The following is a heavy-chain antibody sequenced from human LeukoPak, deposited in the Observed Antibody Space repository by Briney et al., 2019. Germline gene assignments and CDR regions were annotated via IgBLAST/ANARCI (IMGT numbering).Heavy chain of an antibody. J-gene: IGHJ3*02. V-gene: IGHV3-15*01. Sequence: SGGSLRLSCAAPGFTFSNVWMSWVCQAPGKRLEWVGRIKSKTDGGTTDYTAPVKGRFTISRDDSKNTLYLQMTSLKTEDTGVYYCSPDGIYYDSSGFWVGAFDIWGQGTMVTVSP. CDR1: GFTFSNVW. CDR3: SPDGIYYDSSGFWVGAFDI. D-gene: IGHD3-22*01. CDR2: IKSKTDGGTT.